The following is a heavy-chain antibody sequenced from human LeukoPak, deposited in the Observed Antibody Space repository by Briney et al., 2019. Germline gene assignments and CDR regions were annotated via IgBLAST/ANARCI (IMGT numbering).Heavy chain of an antibody. J-gene: IGHJ4*02. CDR3: AKDEVVVAASFDY. V-gene: IGHV3-23*01. CDR2: ISGSGGST. Sequence: GGSLRLSCAASGFSVSSNYMSWVRQAPGKGLEWVSAISGSGGSTYYADSVKGRFTISRDNSKNTLYLQMNSLRAEDTAVYYCAKDEVVVAASFDYWGQGTLVTVSS. D-gene: IGHD2-15*01. CDR1: GFSVSSNY.